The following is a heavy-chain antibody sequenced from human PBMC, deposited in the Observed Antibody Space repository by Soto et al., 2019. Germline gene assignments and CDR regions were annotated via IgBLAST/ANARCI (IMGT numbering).Heavy chain of an antibody. CDR3: ARHQGITTFGVYSMYYYGMDV. CDR2: INPDNGNT. D-gene: IGHD3-3*01. V-gene: IGHV1-18*01. J-gene: IGHJ6*02. CDR1: GYTFTRSG. Sequence: ASVKVSCKASGYTFTRSGISWVRQAPGQGLEWLGWINPDNGNTNYAQHLQGRVSLTTDTSTSTAYMDLRSLRSDDTAVYYCARHQGITTFGVYSMYYYGMDVWGQETTLTVSS.